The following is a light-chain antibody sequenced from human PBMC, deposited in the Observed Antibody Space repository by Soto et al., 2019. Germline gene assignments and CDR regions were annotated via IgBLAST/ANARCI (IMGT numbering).Light chain of an antibody. CDR2: GTS. CDR1: QSVSSY. CDR3: QQYGSSIT. J-gene: IGKJ5*01. Sequence: EIVLTQSPATLSLSPGEIATLSFRASQSVSSYLALYQQKPGQAPRLLIYGTSSRATGIPDRFSGSGSGTDFTLTISRLEPEDFAVYYCQQYGSSITFGQGTRLEIK. V-gene: IGKV3-20*01.